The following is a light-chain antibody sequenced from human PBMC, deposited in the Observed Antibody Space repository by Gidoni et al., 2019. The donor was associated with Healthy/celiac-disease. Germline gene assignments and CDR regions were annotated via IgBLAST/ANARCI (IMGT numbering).Light chain of an antibody. Sequence: DIVLPQSPATLSLSTGERATLSCRASQSVSSYLAWSQQKPGQAPRLLIYDASNRATGIPARFSGSGSGTDFTLTISSLEPEDFAVYYCQQRSNWPPTFGQGTKVEIK. V-gene: IGKV3-11*01. CDR2: DAS. CDR1: QSVSSY. J-gene: IGKJ1*01. CDR3: QQRSNWPPT.